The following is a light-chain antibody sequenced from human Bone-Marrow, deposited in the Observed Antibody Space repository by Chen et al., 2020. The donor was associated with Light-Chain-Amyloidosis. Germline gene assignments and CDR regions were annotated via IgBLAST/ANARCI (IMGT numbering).Light chain of an antibody. CDR3: QQYGTSPLT. J-gene: IGKJ4*01. V-gene: IGKV3-20*01. CDR1: QTISSNY. CDR2: GSS. Sequence: IVLTQSPGTLSLSPGEGANLSCRASQTISSNYLTWYQQKFGQAPRLLIYGSSSRATGIPGRFTGSGSGTDFTLTINRLEPEDFARYYCQQYGTSPLTFGGGTKVEIK.